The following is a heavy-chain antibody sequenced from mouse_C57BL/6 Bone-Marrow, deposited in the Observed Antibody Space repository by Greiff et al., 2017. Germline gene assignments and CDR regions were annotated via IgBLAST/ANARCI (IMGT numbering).Heavy chain of an antibody. CDR2: IWGVGST. V-gene: IGHV2-6*01. J-gene: IGHJ3*01. CDR3: ASLYDRFAY. Sequence: VKLVESGPGLVAPSQSLSITCTVSGFSLTSYGVDWVRQSPGKGLEWLGVIWGVGSTNYNSALKSRLSISKDNSKSQVFLKMNSLQTDDTAMYYCASLYDRFAYWGQGTLVTVSA. CDR1: GFSLTSYG. D-gene: IGHD2-3*01.